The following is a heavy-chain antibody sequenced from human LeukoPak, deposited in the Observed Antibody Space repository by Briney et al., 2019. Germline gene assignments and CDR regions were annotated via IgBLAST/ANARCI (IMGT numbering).Heavy chain of an antibody. J-gene: IGHJ4*02. V-gene: IGHV3-30*02. CDR1: GFAFSTYG. Sequence: GGSLRLSCAASGFAFSTYGIHWVRQAPGKELEWVSFIRYDGTKQFYSDSVKGRFTISRDNSKYTVFLQMNSLTTEDTAVYYCSNLRLGTPKGVRLDDWGQGTLVTVSS. CDR3: SNLRLGTPKGVRLDD. CDR2: IRYDGTKQ. D-gene: IGHD1-26*01.